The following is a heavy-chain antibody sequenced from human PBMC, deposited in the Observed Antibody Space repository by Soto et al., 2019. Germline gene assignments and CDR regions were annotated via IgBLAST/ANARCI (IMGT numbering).Heavy chain of an antibody. D-gene: IGHD2-2*01. Sequence: ASVTVSCKASGYTFTGYYMHWVRQAPGQGLEWMGWINPNSGGTNYAQKFQGWVTMTRDTSISTAYMELSRLRSDDTAVYYCARDSFGNLYAFDIWGQGTMVTVSS. CDR1: GYTFTGYY. CDR3: ARDSFGNLYAFDI. J-gene: IGHJ3*02. V-gene: IGHV1-2*04. CDR2: INPNSGGT.